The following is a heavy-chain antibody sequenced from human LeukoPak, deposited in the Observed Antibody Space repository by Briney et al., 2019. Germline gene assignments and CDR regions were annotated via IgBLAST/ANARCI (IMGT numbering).Heavy chain of an antibody. Sequence: PSETLSLTRTVSGGSISSYYWSWIRQPPGKGLEWIGYIYTSGSTNYNPSLKSRVTISVDTSKNQFSLKLSSVTAADTAVYYCASGIAAASLTFDYWGQGTLVTVSS. CDR1: GGSISSYY. D-gene: IGHD6-13*01. CDR2: IYTSGST. J-gene: IGHJ4*02. CDR3: ASGIAAASLTFDY. V-gene: IGHV4-4*09.